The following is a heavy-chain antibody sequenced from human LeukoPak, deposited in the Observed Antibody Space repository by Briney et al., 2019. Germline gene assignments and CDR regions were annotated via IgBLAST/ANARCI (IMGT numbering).Heavy chain of an antibody. Sequence: SETLSLTCTVSGFTTTYSWGWIRQPPGKGPEWIGTIFQSGSSYYNPSLKSRVTISRDTSKSQFFLKLSSVTAADTAVYYCARQSRRYYYGSGSYYKAFDYWGQGTLVTVSS. CDR3: ARQSRRYYYGSGSYYKAFDY. CDR2: IFQSGSS. D-gene: IGHD3-10*01. CDR1: GFTTTYS. V-gene: IGHV4-38-2*02. J-gene: IGHJ4*02.